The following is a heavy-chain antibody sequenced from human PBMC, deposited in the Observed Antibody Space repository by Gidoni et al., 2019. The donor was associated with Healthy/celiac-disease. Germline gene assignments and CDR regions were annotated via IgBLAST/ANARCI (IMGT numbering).Heavy chain of an antibody. V-gene: IGHV3-30*04. J-gene: IGHJ4*02. CDR3: ARFIAAAGTLWEQFDY. CDR1: GFTFSSYA. CDR2: ISYDGSNK. D-gene: IGHD6-13*01. Sequence: QVQLVESGVGLVQPGGSLGLCCASSGFTFSSYAMHWVRQAPGKGLEWVAVISYDGSNKYYADSVKGRFTISRDNSKNTLYLQMNSLRAEDTAVYYCARFIAAAGTLWEQFDYWGQGTLVTVSS.